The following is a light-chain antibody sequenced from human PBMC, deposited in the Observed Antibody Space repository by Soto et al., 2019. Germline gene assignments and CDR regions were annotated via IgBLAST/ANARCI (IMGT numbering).Light chain of an antibody. CDR3: QVWASTAEFFV. Sequence: SYELTQPPSVSVAPGQTARITCGGNNIGSKSVHWYQQRPGQAPVAVVFDATDRPSGIPDRISASRSGDTATLTISRVDAGGEADYYCQVWASTAEFFVFGSGTKVTVL. V-gene: IGLV3-21*02. CDR2: DAT. J-gene: IGLJ1*01. CDR1: NIGSKS.